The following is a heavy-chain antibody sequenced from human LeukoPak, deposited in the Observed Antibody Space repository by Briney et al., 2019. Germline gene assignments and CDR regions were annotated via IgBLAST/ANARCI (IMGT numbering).Heavy chain of an antibody. Sequence: SETLSLTCAVYGGSFSGYYWSWIRQPPGKGLEWIGEINHSGSTNYNPSLKSRLTISVDTSKNQFSLKLSSVTAADTAVYYCARGTTVTKDYWGQGTLVTVSS. J-gene: IGHJ4*02. D-gene: IGHD4-17*01. CDR3: ARGTTVTKDY. CDR2: INHSGST. CDR1: GGSFSGYY. V-gene: IGHV4-34*01.